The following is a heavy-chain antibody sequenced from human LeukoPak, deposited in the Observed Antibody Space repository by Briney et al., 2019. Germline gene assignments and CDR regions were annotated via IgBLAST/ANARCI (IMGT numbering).Heavy chain of an antibody. D-gene: IGHD5-12*01. Sequence: ASETLSVTCAVYGGSFSGYYWSWIRQPPGKGLEWIGEINHSGSTNYNPSLKSRVTISVDTSKNQFSLKLSSVTAADTAVYYCARVSGYDWESFYDYWGQGTLVTVSS. V-gene: IGHV4-34*01. CDR1: GGSFSGYY. CDR3: ARVSGYDWESFYDY. CDR2: INHSGST. J-gene: IGHJ4*02.